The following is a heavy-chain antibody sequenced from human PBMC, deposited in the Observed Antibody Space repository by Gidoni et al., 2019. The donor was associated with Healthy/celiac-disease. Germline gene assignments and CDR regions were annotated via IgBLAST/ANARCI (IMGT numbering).Heavy chain of an antibody. Sequence: EVQLFASGGGLVQPGWSLRLSCEAACSTLRSYAMSWVRQAPGKGLEWVSAISGSGGSTYYADSVKGRFTISRDNSKNTLYLQMNSLRAEDTAVYYCASEGSSGWYSAFDYWGQGTLVTVSS. J-gene: IGHJ4*02. CDR3: ASEGSSGWYSAFDY. CDR2: ISGSGGST. V-gene: IGHV3-23*01. CDR1: CSTLRSYA. D-gene: IGHD6-19*01.